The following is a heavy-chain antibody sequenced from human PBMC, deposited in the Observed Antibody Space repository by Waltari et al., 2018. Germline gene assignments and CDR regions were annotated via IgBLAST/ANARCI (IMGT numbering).Heavy chain of an antibody. CDR1: GYTFTSYD. J-gene: IGHJ4*02. V-gene: IGHV1-8*03. CDR3: ARVASAPSGSYYDY. D-gene: IGHD1-26*01. Sequence: QVQLVQSGAEVKKPGASVKVSCKASGYTFTSYDINWVRQATGQGLEWMGWMNPNRGNTGYAQKFQGRVTITRNTSISTAYMELSSLRSEDTAVYYCARVASAPSGSYYDYWGQGTLVAVAS. CDR2: MNPNRGNT.